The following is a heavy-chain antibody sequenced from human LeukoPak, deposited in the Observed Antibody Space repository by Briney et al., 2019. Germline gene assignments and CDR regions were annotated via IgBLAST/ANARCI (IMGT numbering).Heavy chain of an antibody. CDR3: ARSSHPAAPFDY. J-gene: IGHJ4*02. CDR2: ISSSSSYI. V-gene: IGHV3-21*01. CDR1: GFTFSSYS. D-gene: IGHD6-6*01. Sequence: GGSLRLSCAASGFTFSSYSMNWVRQAPGKGLEWVSSISSSSSYIYYADPVKGRFTISRDNAKNSLYLQMNSLRAEDTAVYYCARSSHPAAPFDYWGQGTLVTVSS.